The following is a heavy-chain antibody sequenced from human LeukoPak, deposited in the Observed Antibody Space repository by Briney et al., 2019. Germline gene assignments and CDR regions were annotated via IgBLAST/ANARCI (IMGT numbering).Heavy chain of an antibody. D-gene: IGHD6-13*01. CDR1: GFTFSDYY. CDR3: ARCIGAVGRDWFDP. V-gene: IGHV3-11*01. J-gene: IGHJ5*02. Sequence: GGSLRLSCAASGFTFSDYYMIWIRQAPGKGLEWVSYISNSGSTIYYADSVKGRFTMSRDNAKKSLYLQMNSLRAEDTAVYYCARCIGAVGRDWFDPWGQGTLVTVSS. CDR2: ISNSGSTI.